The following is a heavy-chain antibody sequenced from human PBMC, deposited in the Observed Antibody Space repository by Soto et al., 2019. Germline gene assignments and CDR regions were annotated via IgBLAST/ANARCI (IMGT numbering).Heavy chain of an antibody. Sequence: GESLKISCKGSGYSFSNWWIAWVRQMPGKGLEYMGIIYPSDSQTRYSPSFQGQVTISADKSISTAYLQWSSLKASDTAIYYCARHGFYGDYSSNYFDPWGQGTLVTAPQ. CDR3: ARHGFYGDYSSNYFDP. D-gene: IGHD4-17*01. J-gene: IGHJ5*02. CDR2: IYPSDSQT. V-gene: IGHV5-51*01. CDR1: GYSFSNWW.